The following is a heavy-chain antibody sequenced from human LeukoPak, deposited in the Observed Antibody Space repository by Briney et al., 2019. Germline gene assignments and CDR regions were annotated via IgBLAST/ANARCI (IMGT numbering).Heavy chain of an antibody. Sequence: GGSLRLSCAASGFTFSSSSMNWVRQAPGKGLGFVSSISPSSSYIYYADSVKGRFTISRDDAKNSLFLQMNSLRAEDTAVYYCAREGGYCSGGSCRFFDYWGQGTLVTVSS. CDR1: GFTFSSSS. CDR2: ISPSSSYI. D-gene: IGHD2-15*01. V-gene: IGHV3-21*06. J-gene: IGHJ4*02. CDR3: AREGGYCSGGSCRFFDY.